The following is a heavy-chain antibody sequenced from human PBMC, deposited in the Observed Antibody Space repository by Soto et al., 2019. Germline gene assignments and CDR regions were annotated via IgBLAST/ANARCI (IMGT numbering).Heavy chain of an antibody. J-gene: IGHJ3*02. Sequence: LSLTCAASGFTFSSYAMSWVRQAPGKGLEWVSAISGSGGSTYYADSVKGRFTISRDNSKNTLYLQMNSLRAEDTAVYYCAKGTGGMNDDDAFDIWGQGTMVTVSS. CDR3: AKGTGGMNDDDAFDI. D-gene: IGHD1-1*01. CDR1: GFTFSSYA. V-gene: IGHV3-23*01. CDR2: ISGSGGST.